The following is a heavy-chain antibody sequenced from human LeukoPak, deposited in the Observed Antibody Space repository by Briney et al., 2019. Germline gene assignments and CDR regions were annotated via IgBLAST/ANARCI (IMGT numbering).Heavy chain of an antibody. J-gene: IGHJ4*02. CDR3: TKDFYGGRSWGPFDE. Sequence: PGGSLRLSCAASGFSVSSNYMNWVRQAPGKGLAWVSVIYSGGSTYYADSVKGRFTISRDNSKNTLYLQMNSLRPDDTAFYYCTKDFYGGRSWGPFDEWGQGTLVTISS. CDR1: GFSVSSNY. CDR2: IYSGGST. D-gene: IGHD2/OR15-2a*01. V-gene: IGHV3-53*01.